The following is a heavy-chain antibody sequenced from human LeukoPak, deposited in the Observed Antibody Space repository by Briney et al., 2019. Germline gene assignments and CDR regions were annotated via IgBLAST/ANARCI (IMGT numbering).Heavy chain of an antibody. CDR1: GGSFSGYY. CDR2: INHSGST. J-gene: IGHJ4*02. V-gene: IGHV4-34*01. Sequence: SETLSLTCAVYGGSFSGYYWSWIRQPPGKGLEWIREINHSGSTNYNPSLKSRVTISVDTSKNQFSLKLSSVTAADTAVYYCAKGAQLWSPFDYWGQGTLVTVSS. CDR3: AKGAQLWSPFDY. D-gene: IGHD5-18*01.